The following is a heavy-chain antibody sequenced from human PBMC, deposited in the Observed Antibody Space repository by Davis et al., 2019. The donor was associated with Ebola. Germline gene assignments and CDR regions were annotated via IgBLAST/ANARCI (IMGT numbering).Heavy chain of an antibody. V-gene: IGHV7-4-1*02. CDR1: GYTFTSYA. CDR2: INTNTGNP. J-gene: IGHJ4*02. D-gene: IGHD5-18*01. Sequence: AASVKVSCKASGYTFTSYAMNWVRQAPGQGLEWMGWINTNTGNPTYAQGFTGRFVFSLDTSVSTAYLQISSLKAEDTAVYYCARCEENPDTTMVSCFDYWGQGTLDTVSS. CDR3: ARCEENPDTTMVSCFDY.